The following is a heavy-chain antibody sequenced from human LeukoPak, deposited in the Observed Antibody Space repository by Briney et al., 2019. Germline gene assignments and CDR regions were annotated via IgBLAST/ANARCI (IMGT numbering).Heavy chain of an antibody. CDR2: ILPIFGTA. CDR1: GGTFSSYV. D-gene: IGHD1-26*01. J-gene: IGHJ6*03. Sequence: SVKVPCKASGGTFSSYVISWVRPAPGQGLEWMGGILPIFGTANYAQKFQGRVTITTDESTSTAYMELSSLRSEDTAVYYCARAPSGSTYYMDVWGKGTTVTVSS. V-gene: IGHV1-69*05. CDR3: ARAPSGSTYYMDV.